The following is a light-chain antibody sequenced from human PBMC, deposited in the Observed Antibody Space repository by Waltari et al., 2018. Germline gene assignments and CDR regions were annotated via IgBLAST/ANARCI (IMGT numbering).Light chain of an antibody. CDR2: EIS. Sequence: QSALTQPASVSASPGQSITISSTGTRSAIAHYNYVSWYQQHPGKTPKLIIYEISYRPSGVSNRFSGSKSGNTASLTISGLRGEDEADYYCTSYTYSDTLAFGGGTKLTVL. CDR1: RSAIAHYNY. V-gene: IGLV2-14*01. CDR3: TSYTYSDTLA. J-gene: IGLJ2*01.